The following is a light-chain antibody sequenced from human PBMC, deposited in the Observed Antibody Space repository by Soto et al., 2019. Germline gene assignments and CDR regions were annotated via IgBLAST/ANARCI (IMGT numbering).Light chain of an antibody. CDR3: QQYASSRT. Sequence: IVMTQSPATLSVSAGERAALACRASQSVSSNLAWYQQKPGQAPRLLMYGASSRATGIPDRFSGSGSGTDFTLTITRLEPEDFAVYYCQQYASSRTFGQGTKVDIK. V-gene: IGKV3-20*01. J-gene: IGKJ1*01. CDR2: GAS. CDR1: QSVSSN.